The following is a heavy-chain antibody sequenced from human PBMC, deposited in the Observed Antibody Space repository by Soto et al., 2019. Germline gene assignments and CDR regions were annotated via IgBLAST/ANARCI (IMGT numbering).Heavy chain of an antibody. CDR3: ASLTSMGRDV. J-gene: IGHJ6*02. CDR1: GGTFSSYT. D-gene: IGHD3-3*01. V-gene: IGHV1-69*02. Sequence: QVQLVQSGAEVKKPGSSVKVSCKASGGTFSSYTISWVRQAPGQGLEWMGRIIPILGIANYAQKFQGRVTITADNPTSTASMEWGSRRSGDTPVYYGASLTSMGRDVWGQGTTVTVPS. CDR2: IIPILGIA.